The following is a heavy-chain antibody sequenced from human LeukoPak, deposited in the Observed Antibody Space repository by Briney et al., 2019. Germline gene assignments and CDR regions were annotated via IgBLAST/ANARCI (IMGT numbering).Heavy chain of an antibody. J-gene: IGHJ4*02. CDR3: ARDLRHAWITSAVAGRFDY. V-gene: IGHV1-18*01. D-gene: IGHD6-19*01. CDR1: GYTFTSYG. CDR2: ISAYNGNT. Sequence: ASVKVPCKASGYTFTSYGISWVRQAPGQGLEWMGWISAYNGNTNYAQKLQGRVTMTTDTSTSTAYMELRSLRSDDTAVYYCARDLRHAWITSAVAGRFDYWGQGTLVTVSS.